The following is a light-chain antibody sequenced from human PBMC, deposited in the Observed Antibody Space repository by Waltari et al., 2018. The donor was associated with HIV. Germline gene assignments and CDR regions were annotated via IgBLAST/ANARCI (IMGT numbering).Light chain of an antibody. CDR3: CSYAGSSTDV. V-gene: IGLV2-23*01. Sequence: QSALTQPASLSGSPGPSLPFPCTGTSSHVGSYNPVSWYQQHPGKAPKLMICEGSKRPSGVSNRFSVSKSGNTASLTISGLQAEDEADYYCCSYAGSSTDVIGTGTKVTVL. CDR2: EGS. CDR1: SSHVGSYNP. J-gene: IGLJ1*01.